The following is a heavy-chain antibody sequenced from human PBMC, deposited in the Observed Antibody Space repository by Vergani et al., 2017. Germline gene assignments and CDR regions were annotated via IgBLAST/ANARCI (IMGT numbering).Heavy chain of an antibody. D-gene: IGHD2-15*01. CDR2: ISSSSSYI. J-gene: IGHJ5*01. CDR1: GFTFSSYS. V-gene: IGHV3-21*01. Sequence: EVQLLESGGGLVKPGGSLRLSCAASGFTFSSYSMNWVRQAPGKGLEWVSSISSSSSYIYYADSVKGRFTISRDNAKNSLYLQMNSLRAEDTAVYYCARDPTDLYCSGGSCYWFDPWGQGTLVTVSS. CDR3: ARDPTDLYCSGGSCYWFDP.